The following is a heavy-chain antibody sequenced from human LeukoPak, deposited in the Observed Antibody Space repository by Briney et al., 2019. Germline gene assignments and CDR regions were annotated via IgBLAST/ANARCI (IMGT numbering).Heavy chain of an antibody. Sequence: SETLSLTCTVSGYSISSGYYWGWIRQPPGKGLEWIGSIYHSGSTYYNPSLKSRVTISVDTSKNQFSLKLSSVTAADTAVYYCARVNGISSYFDYWGRGTLVTVSS. CDR3: ARVNGISSYFDY. CDR1: GYSISSGYY. J-gene: IGHJ4*02. CDR2: IYHSGST. D-gene: IGHD3-9*01. V-gene: IGHV4-38-2*02.